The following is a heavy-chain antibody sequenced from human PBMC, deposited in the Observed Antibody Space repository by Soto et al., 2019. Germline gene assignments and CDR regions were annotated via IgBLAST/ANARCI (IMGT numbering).Heavy chain of an antibody. V-gene: IGHV3-7*01. CDR2: IKMDASEK. Sequence: PGGPLRLSCAASGFTFGSYWMSWVRQAPGKGLEWLATIKMDASEKKYVDSVKGRFTMSRDNAKNSLHLQMNSLRAEDTAVYYCARENYCGNDYYFDYWGQGTLVTVSS. J-gene: IGHJ4*02. CDR3: ARENYCGNDYYFDY. D-gene: IGHD4-17*01. CDR1: GFTFGSYW.